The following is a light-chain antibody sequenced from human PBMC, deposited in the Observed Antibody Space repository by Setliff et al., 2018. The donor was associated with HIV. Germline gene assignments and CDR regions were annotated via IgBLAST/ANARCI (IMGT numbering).Light chain of an antibody. CDR3: AAWDDSLNAFEV. V-gene: IGLV1-44*01. CDR1: SSNIGSNT. CDR2: SNN. Sequence: QSVLTQPPSASGTPGQRVTISCSGSSSNIGSNTVNCYQQHPGAAPTLLIYSNNQRPSGVPDRFSGSKSGTSASLAISGLQSEDEADYYCAAWDDSLNAFEVFGTGTKVTVL. J-gene: IGLJ1*01.